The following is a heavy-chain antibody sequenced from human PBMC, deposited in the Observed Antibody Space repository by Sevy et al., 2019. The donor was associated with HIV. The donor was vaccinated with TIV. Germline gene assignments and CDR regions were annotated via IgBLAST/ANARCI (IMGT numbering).Heavy chain of an antibody. V-gene: IGHV3-30*04. D-gene: IGHD2-21*01. CDR1: GFTFSSYT. CDR2: ISYDGSDK. J-gene: IGHJ4*02. Sequence: GGSLRLSCAASGFTFSSYTMHWVRRAPGKGLEWVALISYDGSDKYYGDSVKGRFTISRDNSKNTLYLQMNSLTPGDTAVYYCARDRYAGPNMSYLDYWAQGTLVTVSS. CDR3: ARDRYAGPNMSYLDY.